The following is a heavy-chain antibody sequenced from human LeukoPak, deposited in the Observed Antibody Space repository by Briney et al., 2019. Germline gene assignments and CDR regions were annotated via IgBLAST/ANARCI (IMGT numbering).Heavy chain of an antibody. CDR1: GFSLSTSGMC. CDR2: IDWDDDK. CDR3: ARIQSQQLGVYYFDY. J-gene: IGHJ4*02. Sequence: SGPALVKPTQTLTLTCTFSGFSLSTSGMCVSWIRQPPGKALEWLARIDWDDDKYYSTSLKTRLTTSKDTSKNQVVLTMTNMDPVDTATCYCARIQSQQLGVYYFDYWGQGTLVTVSS. V-gene: IGHV2-70*11. D-gene: IGHD6-13*01.